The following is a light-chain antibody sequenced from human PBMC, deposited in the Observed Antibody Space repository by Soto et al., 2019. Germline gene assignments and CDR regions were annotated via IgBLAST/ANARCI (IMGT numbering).Light chain of an antibody. CDR2: GAS. CDR3: QQYGRSPPIT. V-gene: IGKV3-20*01. Sequence: EIVLTQSPGTLSLSPGERATLSCRASQSVSSSYLAWYQQKPGQAPRLLIYGASSRATGIPARFSGSGSGTDFTLTISRLEPEDFAVYYCQQYGRSPPITFGPGTRLEIK. CDR1: QSVSSSY. J-gene: IGKJ5*01.